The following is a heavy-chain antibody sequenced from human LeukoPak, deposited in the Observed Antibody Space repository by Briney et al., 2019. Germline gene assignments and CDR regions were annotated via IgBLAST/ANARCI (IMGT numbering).Heavy chain of an antibody. J-gene: IGHJ4*02. Sequence: GGSLRLSCVASGFTFSNCWMTWVRQAPGKGLEWVADIDQSGGAMNYVDSVKGRFTISRDNAKNSLYLQMNSLRAEDAAVYYCARRLGSSSYYDSWGQGALVTVSS. CDR3: ARRLGSSSYYDS. V-gene: IGHV3-7*05. CDR2: IDQSGGAM. D-gene: IGHD6-19*01. CDR1: GFTFSNCW.